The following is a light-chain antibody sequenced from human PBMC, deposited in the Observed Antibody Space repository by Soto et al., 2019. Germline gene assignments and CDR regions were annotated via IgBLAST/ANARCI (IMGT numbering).Light chain of an antibody. CDR1: NIGTRN. V-gene: IGLV3-9*01. J-gene: IGLJ3*02. CDR3: HVWDSSTAV. Sequence: SYELTQPLSVSVPLGQTASITCGGNNIGTRNVHWYQQKPGQAPVLVVYRDSNRPSGIPERFSGSNSGNTATLTISRAQAGVEADYYCHVWDSSTAVFGGGTKVTVL. CDR2: RDS.